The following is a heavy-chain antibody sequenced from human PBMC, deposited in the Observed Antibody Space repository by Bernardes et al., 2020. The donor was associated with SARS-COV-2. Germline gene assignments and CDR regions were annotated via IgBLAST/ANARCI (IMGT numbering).Heavy chain of an antibody. J-gene: IGHJ4*02. CDR3: ARGYYYGSGILAGDY. D-gene: IGHD3-10*01. CDR1: GYGFTSYG. V-gene: IGHV1-18*01. CDR2: INIYNGNT. Sequence: ASVKVSCKASGYGFTSYGTTWVRQAPGQGLEWKGWINIYNGNTNYAQKFQGRVIMTTDTSTSTAYMDLRSLRSDDTAVYYCARGYYYGSGILAGDYWGQGTLVTVSS.